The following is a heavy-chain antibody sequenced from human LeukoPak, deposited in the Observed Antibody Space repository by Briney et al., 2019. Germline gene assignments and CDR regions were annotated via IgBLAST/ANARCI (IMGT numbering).Heavy chain of an antibody. D-gene: IGHD6-19*01. J-gene: IGHJ4*02. CDR1: GFTFSSYA. V-gene: IGHV3-30*01. CDR3: AKDQGSGWYGSSSFFNY. CDR2: ISYDGSNK. Sequence: QSGGSLRLCCAASGFTFSSYAMHWVRQAPGKGLEWVAVISYDGSNKYYADSVKGRFTISRDNSKNTLYLQMNSLRAEDTAVYYCAKDQGSGWYGSSSFFNYWGQGTLVTVSS.